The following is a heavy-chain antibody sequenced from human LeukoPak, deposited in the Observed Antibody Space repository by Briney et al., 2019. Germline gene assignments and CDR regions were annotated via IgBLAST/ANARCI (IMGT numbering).Heavy chain of an antibody. Sequence: ASVKVSCKASGYTFTSYGISWVRQAPGQGLEWMGWISAYNGNTNYAQKLQGRVTMTTDTSTSTAYMELRSLRSDDTAVYYCARRDSSGWPYYYYYGMDVWGQGTTVTASS. CDR1: GYTFTSYG. V-gene: IGHV1-18*01. D-gene: IGHD6-19*01. CDR3: ARRDSSGWPYYYYYGMDV. J-gene: IGHJ6*02. CDR2: ISAYNGNT.